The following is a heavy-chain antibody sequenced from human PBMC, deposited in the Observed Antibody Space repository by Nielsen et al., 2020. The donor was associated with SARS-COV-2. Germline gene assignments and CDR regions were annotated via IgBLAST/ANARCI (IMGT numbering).Heavy chain of an antibody. CDR3: ARLLRAVTKYYYYYYYMDV. V-gene: IGHV4-39*01. CDR2: IYYSGST. Sequence: SETLSLTCTVSGGSISSSSYYWGWIRQPPGKGLEWIGSIYYSGSTYYNPSLKSRVTISVDTSKNQFSLKLSSVTAADTAVYYCARLLRAVTKYYYYYYYMDVWGKGTTVTVSS. D-gene: IGHD4-17*01. J-gene: IGHJ6*03. CDR1: GGSISSSSYY.